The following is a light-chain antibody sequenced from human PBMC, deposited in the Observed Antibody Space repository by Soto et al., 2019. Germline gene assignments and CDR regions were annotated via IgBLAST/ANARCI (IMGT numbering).Light chain of an antibody. CDR2: AAS. V-gene: IGKV1-39*01. CDR1: QTIGNY. J-gene: IGKJ1*01. CDR3: QQSYNTPQT. Sequence: DIQMTQAPSSLPASVGDRVTITCRASQTIGNYLNWYQQRPGKAPNLLISAASTLQSGVPSRFSGSGSGTDFTLTITSLQPEDFATYYCQQSYNTPQTFGQGTKVEIK.